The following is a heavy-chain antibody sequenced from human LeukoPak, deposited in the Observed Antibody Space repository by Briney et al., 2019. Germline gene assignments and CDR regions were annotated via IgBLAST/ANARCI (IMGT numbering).Heavy chain of an antibody. Sequence: SETLSLTCTVSGGSISSSSYYWGWIRQPPGKGLEWIGSIYYSGSTNYKPSLKSRVTISVDTSKNQFSLKLNSVTAADTAVYYCARLKCSSTSCFYYYYMDVWGKGTTVTISS. V-gene: IGHV4-39*07. CDR3: ARLKCSSTSCFYYYYMDV. D-gene: IGHD2-2*01. J-gene: IGHJ6*03. CDR2: IYYSGST. CDR1: GGSISSSSYY.